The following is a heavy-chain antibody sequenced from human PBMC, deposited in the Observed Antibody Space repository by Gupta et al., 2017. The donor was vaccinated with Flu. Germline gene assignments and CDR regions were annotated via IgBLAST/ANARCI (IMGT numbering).Heavy chain of an antibody. Sequence: QVQLVESGGGLVKPGGSLRLSCAASGFTFSDHYMSWIRQAPGKGLEWVSYISGIRSTIKYADSVEGRFTVSRDNAKNSLFLQMNSLRAEDTAVYYCARDMGYSGYVFGHWGQGILVTVS. CDR3: ARDMGYSGYVFGH. V-gene: IGHV3-11*01. J-gene: IGHJ4*02. CDR2: ISGIRSTI. CDR1: GFTFSDHY. D-gene: IGHD5-12*01.